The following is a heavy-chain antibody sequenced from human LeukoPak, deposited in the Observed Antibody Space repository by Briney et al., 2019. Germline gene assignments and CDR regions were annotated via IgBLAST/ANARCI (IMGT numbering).Heavy chain of an antibody. J-gene: IGHJ5*02. CDR1: GGSFSGYY. CDR3: AGYTTGTTREFDP. D-gene: IGHD1-1*01. V-gene: IGHV4-34*01. CDR2: INHSGST. Sequence: PSETLSLTCAVYGGSFSGYYWSWIRQPPGKGLEWIGEINHSGSTNYNPSLKSRVTISVDTSKNQFSLKLSSVTAADTAVYYCAGYTTGTTREFDPWGQGTLVTVSS.